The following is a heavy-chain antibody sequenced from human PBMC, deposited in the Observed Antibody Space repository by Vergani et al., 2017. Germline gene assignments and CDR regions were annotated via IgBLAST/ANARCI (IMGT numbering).Heavy chain of an antibody. D-gene: IGHD2-2*01. CDR1: GYSFTSYW. Sequence: EVPLVQSGAEVKKPGESLKISCKGSGYSFTSYWIGWVRQMPGKGLEWMGIIYPGDSDTRYSPSFQGQVTISADKSISTAYLQWSSLKASDTAMYYCARTVVPAAGAEYFQHWGQGTLVTVSS. CDR2: IYPGDSDT. V-gene: IGHV5-51*03. CDR3: ARTVVPAAGAEYFQH. J-gene: IGHJ1*01.